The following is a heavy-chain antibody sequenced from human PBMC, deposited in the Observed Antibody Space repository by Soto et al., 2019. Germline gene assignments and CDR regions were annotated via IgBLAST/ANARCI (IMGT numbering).Heavy chain of an antibody. CDR2: IYHSGST. CDR1: GGSISSGGYS. V-gene: IGHV4-30-2*01. Sequence: PSETLSLTCAVSGGSISSGGYSWGWIRQPPEKGLEWIGYIYHSGSTYYNPSLKSRVTISVDRSKNQFSLKLSSVTAADTAVYHCARGGGSPYHNPEFDSWGQGTLVTVSS. J-gene: IGHJ4*02. D-gene: IGHD6-13*01. CDR3: ARGGGSPYHNPEFDS.